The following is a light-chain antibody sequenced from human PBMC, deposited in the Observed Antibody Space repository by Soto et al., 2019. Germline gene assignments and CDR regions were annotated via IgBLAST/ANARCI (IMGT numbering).Light chain of an antibody. V-gene: IGKV3-15*01. CDR2: EVF. CDR1: QSVSRN. Sequence: ETVMTQSPATLSAPPGEVPTLSCRASQSVSRNLAWYQQKSGQAPRLLIYEVFTRATGIPPRFSGSGSGTEFTLSITSLQSEDFPVYYCQQYNTCRLSFGPGTKVYIK. J-gene: IGKJ3*01. CDR3: QQYNTCRLS.